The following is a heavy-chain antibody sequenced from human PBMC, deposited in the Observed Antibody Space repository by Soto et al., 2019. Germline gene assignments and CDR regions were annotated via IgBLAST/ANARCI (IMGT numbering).Heavy chain of an antibody. CDR3: AAKPVAGTKHGWFDP. CDR1: GYTFTSYG. V-gene: IGHV1-18*01. Sequence: ASVKVSCKASGYTFTSYGISWVRQAPGQGLEWMGWISAYNGNTNYAQKLQGRVTMTTDTSTSTAYMELRSLRSDDTAVYYCAAKPVAGTKHGWFDPWGQGTLVTVSS. J-gene: IGHJ5*02. D-gene: IGHD6-19*01. CDR2: ISAYNGNT.